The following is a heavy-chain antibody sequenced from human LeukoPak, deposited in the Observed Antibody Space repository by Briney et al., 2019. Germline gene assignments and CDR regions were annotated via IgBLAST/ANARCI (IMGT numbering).Heavy chain of an antibody. D-gene: IGHD3-10*01. CDR2: INHSGST. Sequence: SETLSLTCAVYGGSFSGYYWSWIRQPPGKGLEWIGEINHSGSTNYNPSLKSRVTISVDTSKNQFSLELSSVTAADTAVCYCARGSRVRGVENNWFDPWGQGTLVTVSS. CDR1: GGSFSGYY. V-gene: IGHV4-34*01. J-gene: IGHJ5*02. CDR3: ARGSRVRGVENNWFDP.